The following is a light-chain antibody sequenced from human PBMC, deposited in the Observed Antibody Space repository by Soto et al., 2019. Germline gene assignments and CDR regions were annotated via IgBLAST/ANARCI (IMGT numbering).Light chain of an antibody. V-gene: IGLV2-23*02. CDR1: SSDVGSDNL. J-gene: IGLJ1*01. CDR2: EVS. Sequence: LTQPASVSGSPGQSITISCTGTSSDVGSDNLVSWYQQHPGKAPKFIIYEVSQRPAGVSYRFSGSKSGNTAYLTISGLQAEDEADYYCCSYAGSITYVFGTGTKVTV. CDR3: CSYAGSITYV.